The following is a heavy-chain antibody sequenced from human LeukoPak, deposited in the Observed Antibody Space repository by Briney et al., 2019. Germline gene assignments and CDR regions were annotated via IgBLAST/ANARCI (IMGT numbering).Heavy chain of an antibody. J-gene: IGHJ4*02. Sequence: NPSETLSLTCTVSGGSISSYYWSWIRQPPGKGLEWIGYIYYSGSTNYNPSLKSRVTISVDTSKNQFSLKLSSVTAADTAVYYCARTPKRVVGATMYRPYYFDYWGQGTLVTVSS. CDR1: GGSISSYY. D-gene: IGHD1-26*01. V-gene: IGHV4-59*01. CDR3: ARTPKRVVGATMYRPYYFDY. CDR2: IYYSGST.